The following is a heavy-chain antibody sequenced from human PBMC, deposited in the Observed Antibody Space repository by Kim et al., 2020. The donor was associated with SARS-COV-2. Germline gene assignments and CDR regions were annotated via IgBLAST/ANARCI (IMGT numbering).Heavy chain of an antibody. J-gene: IGHJ5*02. Sequence: GGSLRLSCAASGFTFSSYSMNWVRQAPGKGLEWVSSISSSSSYIYYADSVKGRFTISRDNAKNSLYLQMNSLRAEDTAVYYCARGRSRGDQKKESVFDPWGQGTLVTVSS. D-gene: IGHD2-21*02. CDR2: ISSSSSYI. V-gene: IGHV3-21*01. CDR1: GFTFSSYS. CDR3: ARGRSRGDQKKESVFDP.